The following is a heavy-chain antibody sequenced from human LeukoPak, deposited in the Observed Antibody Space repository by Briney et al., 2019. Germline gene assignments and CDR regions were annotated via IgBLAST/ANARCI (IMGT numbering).Heavy chain of an antibody. J-gene: IGHJ6*02. CDR1: GGTFSSYA. CDR2: INPSGGST. Sequence: ASVKVSCKASGGTFSSYAISWVRQAPGQGLEWMGIINPSGGSTSYAQKFQGRVTMTRDTSTSTVYMELSSLRSEDTAVYYCARGGTWFGEGYYYYGRRLGPRDHGHRLL. D-gene: IGHD3-10*01. CDR3: ARGGTWFGEGYYYYGRR. V-gene: IGHV1-46*01.